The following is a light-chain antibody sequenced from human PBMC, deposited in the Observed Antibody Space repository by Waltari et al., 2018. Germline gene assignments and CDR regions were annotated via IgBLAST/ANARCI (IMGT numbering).Light chain of an antibody. J-gene: IGKJ1*01. V-gene: IGKV3-20*01. Sequence: DIVLTQSPGIASLSPGESVTLSCRASQSVGSSSLAWYQQKPGQAPRLVIYRASRRATDIPDRFSGSGSGTDFSLTISRLEPEDFAVYYCQQHGTLPATFGQGTKVEIK. CDR1: QSVGSSS. CDR2: RAS. CDR3: QQHGTLPAT.